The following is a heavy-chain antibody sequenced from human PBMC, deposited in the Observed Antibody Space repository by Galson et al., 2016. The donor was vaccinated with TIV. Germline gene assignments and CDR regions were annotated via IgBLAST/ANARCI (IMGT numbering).Heavy chain of an antibody. CDR1: GFTFSSYG. Sequence: SLRLSCAASGFTFSSYGMHWVRQAPGKGLEWVAIIPYDGSDKDYTDSVKGRFTISRDKSKNKLYLQMDSVRVEDTATYYCERIHWSYGMDVWGQGTTVTVSS. V-gene: IGHV3-33*01. D-gene: IGHD5-18*01. J-gene: IGHJ6*02. CDR3: ERIHWSYGMDV. CDR2: IPYDGSDK.